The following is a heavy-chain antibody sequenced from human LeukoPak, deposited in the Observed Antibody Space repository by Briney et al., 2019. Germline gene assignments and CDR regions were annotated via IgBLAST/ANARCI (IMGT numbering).Heavy chain of an antibody. Sequence: GGSLRLSCAASGFTFRSYAMSWVRQAPGKGLEWVSVISGSGGSTYYADSVKGRFTVSRDNSKNTLFLQMNSLRAEDTAVYYCAKDGGLWVSAHWGDSWGRGTLVTVSS. CDR1: GFTFRSYA. J-gene: IGHJ4*02. D-gene: IGHD7-27*01. CDR3: AKDGGLWVSAHWGDS. V-gene: IGHV3-23*01. CDR2: ISGSGGST.